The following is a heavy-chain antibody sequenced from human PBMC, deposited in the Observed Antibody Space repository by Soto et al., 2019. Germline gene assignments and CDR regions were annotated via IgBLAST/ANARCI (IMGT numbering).Heavy chain of an antibody. D-gene: IGHD2-21*02. J-gene: IGHJ1*01. CDR3: AKEGPYINSWSTAGYCQN. V-gene: IGHV4-30-4*01. CDR2: IYYSGST. CDR1: GGSISSGDYY. Sequence: LSLTCTVSGGSISSGDYYWSWIRQPPGKGLEWIGYIYYSGSTYYNPSLKSQVTISVDTSKNQFSLKLSSVTAADTAQYYCAKEGPYINSWSTAGYCQNWGQGTLVTVSS.